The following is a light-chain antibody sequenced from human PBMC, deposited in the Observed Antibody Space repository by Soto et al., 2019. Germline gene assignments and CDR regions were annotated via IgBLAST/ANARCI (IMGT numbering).Light chain of an antibody. V-gene: IGKV3-20*01. J-gene: IGKJ2*04. Sequence: EIVLTQSPGILSLSPGERATLSCRASQSVSSTYLAWYQQKRGRPPRLLIYAVSSRATGIPDRFRGSGSGTDFSLTISRLEPEDFAVYYCQQYRGSFGQGTKLEMK. CDR2: AVS. CDR1: QSVSSTY. CDR3: QQYRGS.